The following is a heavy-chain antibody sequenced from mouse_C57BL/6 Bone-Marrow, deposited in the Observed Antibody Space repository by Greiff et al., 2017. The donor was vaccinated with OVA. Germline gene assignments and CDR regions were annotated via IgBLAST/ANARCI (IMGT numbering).Heavy chain of an antibody. Sequence: QVQLQQPGAELVMPGASVKLSCKASGYTFTSYWMHWVKQRPGQGLEWIGEIDPSDSYTNYNQKFKGKSTLTVDKSSSTAYMQLSSLTSEDSAVYYCARDYYGSNYWGQGTTLTVSS. CDR2: IDPSDSYT. J-gene: IGHJ2*01. CDR1: GYTFTSYW. V-gene: IGHV1-69*01. CDR3: ARDYYGSNY. D-gene: IGHD1-1*01.